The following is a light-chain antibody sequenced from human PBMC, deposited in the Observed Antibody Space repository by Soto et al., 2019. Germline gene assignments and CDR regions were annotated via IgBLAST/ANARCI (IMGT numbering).Light chain of an antibody. J-gene: IGLJ1*01. CDR2: EVS. CDR1: SSDVGGYNY. CDR3: SSRAGSAPYV. Sequence: QSALTQPPSASGSPGQSVTISCTGTSSDVGGYNYVSWYQHHPGKAPKLMVHEVSKRPSGVPDRFSGSKSGNTASLTVSGLQAEDEADYYCSSRAGSAPYVFGTGTKDTVL. V-gene: IGLV2-8*01.